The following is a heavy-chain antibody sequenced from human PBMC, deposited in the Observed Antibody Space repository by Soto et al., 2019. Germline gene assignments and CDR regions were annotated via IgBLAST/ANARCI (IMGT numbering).Heavy chain of an antibody. J-gene: IGHJ6*02. CDR2: IYHSGST. CDR3: AREGRGPLRFLEWIHYYYGIDV. V-gene: IGHV4-38-2*02. Sequence: SETLSLTCAVSGYSISSGYYWGWIRQPPGKGLEWIGSIYHSGSTYYNPSLKSRVTISVDTSKNQFSLKLSSVTAADTAVYYCAREGRGPLRFLEWIHYYYGIDVWGQGTTVTV. CDR1: GYSISSGYY. D-gene: IGHD3-3*01.